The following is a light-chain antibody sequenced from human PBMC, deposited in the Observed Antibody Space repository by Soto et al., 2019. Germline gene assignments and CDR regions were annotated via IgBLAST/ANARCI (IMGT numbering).Light chain of an antibody. CDR3: AVWDDSLNGVE. CDR2: SDY. V-gene: IGLV1-44*01. Sequence: QSVLTQLPSASATPGQRVTISCSGSTSNIGRHSVSWYQHVPGTAPKLLIYSDYQRPSRVPDRFSGSKSGTSASLAIGCLQAEDEGDFFCAVWDDSLNGVEFGGGT. J-gene: IGLJ3*02. CDR1: TSNIGRHS.